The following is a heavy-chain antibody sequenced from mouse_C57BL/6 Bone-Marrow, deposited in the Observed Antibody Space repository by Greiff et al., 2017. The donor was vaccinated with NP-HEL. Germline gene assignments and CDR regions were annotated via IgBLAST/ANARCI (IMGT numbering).Heavy chain of an antibody. CDR2: IDPENGDT. D-gene: IGHD1-1*01. CDR1: GLNIKDDY. V-gene: IGHV14-4*01. J-gene: IGHJ3*01. CDR3: TTDGSSAFAY. Sequence: EVQLQQSGAELVRPGASVKLSCTASGLNIKDDYMHWVKQRPEQGLEWIGWIDPENGDTEYASNLPGTATITADPSSNTAYLQLSSLTSEDTAVYYCTTDGSSAFAYWGQGTLVTVSA.